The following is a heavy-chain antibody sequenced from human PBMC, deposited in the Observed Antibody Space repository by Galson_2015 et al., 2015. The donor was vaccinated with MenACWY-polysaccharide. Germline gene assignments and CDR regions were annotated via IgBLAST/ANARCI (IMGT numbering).Heavy chain of an antibody. J-gene: IGHJ4*03. Sequence: FLRLSCAASGFTFSNYAMHWVRQAPGKGLEWVAVISYDGSNKYYADSVKGRFTISRDNSKNTLYLQMNSLRTEDTAVYYCARDLNTGLYSSGWLSYIFDYWGQGTKVTVSS. V-gene: IGHV3-30-3*01. CDR1: GFTFSNYA. D-gene: IGHD6-19*01. CDR3: ARDLNTGLYSSGWLSYIFDY. CDR2: ISYDGSNK.